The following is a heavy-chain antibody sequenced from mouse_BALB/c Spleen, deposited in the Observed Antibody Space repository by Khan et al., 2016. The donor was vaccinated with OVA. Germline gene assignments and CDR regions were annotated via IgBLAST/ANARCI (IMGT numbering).Heavy chain of an antibody. D-gene: IGHD2-10*01. V-gene: IGHV2-6-1*01. Sequence: QVQLKQSGPGLVAPSQSLSITCTISGFSLTNYGIHWVRQPPGKGLEWLVMIWSDGSTTYNSALKSRLSISKDNSKSQVFLKMNSLQTDDTAMHYCARQPYYHYNSMDYWGQGTSVTVSS. J-gene: IGHJ4*01. CDR3: ARQPYYHYNSMDY. CDR2: IWSDGST. CDR1: GFSLTNYG.